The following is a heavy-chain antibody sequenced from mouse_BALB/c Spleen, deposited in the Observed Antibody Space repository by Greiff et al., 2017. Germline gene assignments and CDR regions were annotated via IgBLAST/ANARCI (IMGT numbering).Heavy chain of an antibody. V-gene: IGHV1S135*01. Sequence: VQLQQSGPELMKPGASVKISCKASGYSFTSYYMHWVKQSHGKSLEWIGYIDPFNGGTSYNQKFKGKATLTVDKSSSTAYMHLSSLTSEDSAVYYCARGGNLAWFAYWGQGTLVTVSA. D-gene: IGHD2-1*01. CDR1: GYSFTSYY. CDR3: ARGGNLAWFAY. J-gene: IGHJ3*01. CDR2: IDPFNGGT.